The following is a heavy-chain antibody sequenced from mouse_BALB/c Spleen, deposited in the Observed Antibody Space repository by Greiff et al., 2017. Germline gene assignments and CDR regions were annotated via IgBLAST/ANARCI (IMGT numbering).Heavy chain of an antibody. Sequence: EVQGVESGGGLVKPGGSLKLSCAASGFTFSSYAMSWVRQTPEKRLEWVASISSGGSTYYPDSVKGRFTISRDNARNILYLQMSSLRSEDTAMYYCARGGTTKGAMDYWGQGTSVTVSS. J-gene: IGHJ4*01. V-gene: IGHV5-6-5*01. D-gene: IGHD1-1*01. CDR3: ARGGTTKGAMDY. CDR2: ISSGGST. CDR1: GFTFSSYA.